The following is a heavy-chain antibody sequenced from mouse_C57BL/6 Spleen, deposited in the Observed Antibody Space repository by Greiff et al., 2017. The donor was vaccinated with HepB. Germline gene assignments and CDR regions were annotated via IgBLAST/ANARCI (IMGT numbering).Heavy chain of an antibody. J-gene: IGHJ1*03. V-gene: IGHV1-36*01. CDR2: VYPYNGGT. Sequence: VQLKQSGPVLVKPGPSVMISCKASGFTFTDHYMHWVKQSHGKSLEWIGIVYPYNGGTSYNQKFKGKATLTVDTSSSTAYMELNSLTSEDSAVYYCARSYYGNYRYFDVWGTGTTVTVSS. CDR3: ARSYYGNYRYFDV. D-gene: IGHD2-10*01. CDR1: GFTFTDHY.